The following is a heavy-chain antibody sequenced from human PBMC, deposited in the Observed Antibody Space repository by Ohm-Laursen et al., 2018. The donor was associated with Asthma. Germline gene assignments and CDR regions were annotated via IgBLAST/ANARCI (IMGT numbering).Heavy chain of an antibody. Sequence: TLSLTCTVSGGSISSGSYYWRWSRQHPGKGLEWIGYIYYSGSTYYNPFLKSRVTRSVDTSKNQFSLKQSDVTAEDTAMSYCARDGWLRGSFDYWGQGNLVTVSS. CDR2: IYYSGST. V-gene: IGHV4-31*03. CDR1: GGSISSGSYY. D-gene: IGHD3-10*01. CDR3: ARDGWLRGSFDY. J-gene: IGHJ4*02.